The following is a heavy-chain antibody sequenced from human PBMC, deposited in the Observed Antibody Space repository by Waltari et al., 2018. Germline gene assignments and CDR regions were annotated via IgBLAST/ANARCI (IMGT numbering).Heavy chain of an antibody. J-gene: IGHJ4*02. V-gene: IGHV4-59*10. CDR3: ARGYIDYDSSGYYYVGFGY. D-gene: IGHD3-22*01. Sequence: QVQLQQWGAGLLKPSETLSLTCAVYGGSFSGYYWSWIRQPPGKGLAWIGRVYTSGGTNSNPALKSRVTRSVYTSKNQFSLQLSSVTAADTAVYYCARGYIDYDSSGYYYVGFGYWGQGTLVTVSS. CDR1: GGSFSGYY. CDR2: VYTSGGT.